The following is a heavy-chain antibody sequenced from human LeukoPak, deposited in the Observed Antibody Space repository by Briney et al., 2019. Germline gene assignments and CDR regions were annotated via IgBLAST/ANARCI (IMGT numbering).Heavy chain of an antibody. CDR3: ARGPRGYCSSTSCYWVY. CDR1: GYTFTSYD. CDR2: MNPNSGNT. Sequence: ASVKVSCKASGYTFTSYDINWVRQATGQGLEWMGWMNPNSGNTGYAQKFQGRVTMTRNTSISTAYMELSSLRSEDTAVYYCARGPRGYCSSTSCYWVYWGQGTLVTVSS. J-gene: IGHJ4*02. V-gene: IGHV1-8*01. D-gene: IGHD2-2*01.